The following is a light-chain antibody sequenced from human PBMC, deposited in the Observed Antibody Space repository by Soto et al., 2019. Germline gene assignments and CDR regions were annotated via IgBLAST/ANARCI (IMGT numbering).Light chain of an antibody. CDR3: AAWDDSLNGRVV. Sequence: QSVLTQPPSASGTPGQRVTISCSGSSSNIGSNTVNWYQQLPGTAPKLLIYSNTQRPSGVPDRFSGSKSVTSASLAISGLQSEDEADYYCAAWDDSLNGRVVFGGGTKLTVL. CDR1: SSNIGSNT. V-gene: IGLV1-44*01. CDR2: SNT. J-gene: IGLJ2*01.